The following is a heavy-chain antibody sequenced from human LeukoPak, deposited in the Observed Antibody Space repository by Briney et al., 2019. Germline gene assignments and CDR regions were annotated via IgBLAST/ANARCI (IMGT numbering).Heavy chain of an antibody. D-gene: IGHD2-15*01. V-gene: IGHV5-51*01. Sequence: GESLKISCKGSGYSFTSYWIGWVRQMPGKGLEWMGIIYPGDSDTRYSPSFQGQVTISADKSISTAYLQWSSLKASDTAMYYCARQVDCSGGSRYEDYWGQGTLVTVSS. CDR2: IYPGDSDT. CDR3: ARQVDCSGGSRYEDY. CDR1: GYSFTSYW. J-gene: IGHJ4*02.